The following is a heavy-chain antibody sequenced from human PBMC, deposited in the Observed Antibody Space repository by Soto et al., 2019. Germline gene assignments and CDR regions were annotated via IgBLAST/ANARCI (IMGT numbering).Heavy chain of an antibody. CDR1: GYTFTSYG. V-gene: IGHV1-18*01. CDR2: ISAYNGNT. Sequence: QVQLVQSGAEVKKPGASVKVSCKASGYTFTSYGISWVRQAPGQGLEWMGWISAYNGNTNYAQKLQGRVTMTTDTSPSTADMELRSLRSDDTAVYYCARVGGSSWYTDVVDYWGQGTLVTVSS. J-gene: IGHJ4*02. CDR3: ARVGGSSWYTDVVDY. D-gene: IGHD6-13*01.